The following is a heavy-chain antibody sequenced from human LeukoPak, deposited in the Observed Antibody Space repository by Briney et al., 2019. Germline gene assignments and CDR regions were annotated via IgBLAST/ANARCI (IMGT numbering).Heavy chain of an antibody. Sequence: GRSLRLSCAASGFTFDDYAMHWVRQAPGKGLEWVSGISWNSGSIGYADSVKGRFTISRDNAKNSLYLQMNSLRAEDTALYYCAKAGIFGSWAKRYYFDYWGQGTLVTVSS. CDR2: ISWNSGSI. J-gene: IGHJ4*02. CDR1: GFTFDDYA. V-gene: IGHV3-9*01. D-gene: IGHD3-3*01. CDR3: AKAGIFGSWAKRYYFDY.